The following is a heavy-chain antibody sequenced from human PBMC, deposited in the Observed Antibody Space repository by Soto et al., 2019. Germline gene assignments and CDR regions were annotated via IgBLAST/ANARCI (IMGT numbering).Heavy chain of an antibody. Sequence: GGSLRLSCAASGFTFSSYGMHWVRQAPGKGLEWVAVIWYDGGTTDFAAPVKGRFAISRDDSKNMVYLEMNSLKTEDTAIYYCTTVSYLTNIIVRFDDWGHGTLVTVSS. V-gene: IGHV3-33*01. D-gene: IGHD3-9*01. CDR1: GFTFSSYG. J-gene: IGHJ4*01. CDR3: TTVSYLTNIIVRFDD. CDR2: IWYDGGTT.